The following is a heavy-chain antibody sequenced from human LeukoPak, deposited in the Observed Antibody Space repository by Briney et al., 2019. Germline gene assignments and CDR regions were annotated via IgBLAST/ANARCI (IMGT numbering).Heavy chain of an antibody. J-gene: IGHJ4*02. CDR2: MYSGGNI. Sequence: GGSLRLSCAASGFTVSDHYMNWVRQAPGKGLEWVSVMYSGGNIYYADSVKGRFTISRDNSQNTLYLQMDSLRANDTAVYYCAGAVTGTGIDYWGQGTLVTVSS. CDR1: GFTVSDHY. CDR3: AGAVTGTGIDY. V-gene: IGHV3-53*01. D-gene: IGHD6-19*01.